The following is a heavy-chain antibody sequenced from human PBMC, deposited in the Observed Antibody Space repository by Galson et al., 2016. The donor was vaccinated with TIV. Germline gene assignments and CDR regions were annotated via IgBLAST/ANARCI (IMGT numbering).Heavy chain of an antibody. D-gene: IGHD1-26*01. J-gene: IGHJ4*02. V-gene: IGHV3-30*03. CDR2: ISHDGEKK. Sequence: SLRLSCAASGFTFSIYVMHWVRQAPGKGLEWVAVISHDGEKKFYADSVKGRVTISRDDSKNTVYLQMNNLRAEDTAVYYWARWNDHGDRSYDYWGQGTLVTVSS. CDR1: GFTFSIYV. CDR3: ARWNDHGDRSYDY.